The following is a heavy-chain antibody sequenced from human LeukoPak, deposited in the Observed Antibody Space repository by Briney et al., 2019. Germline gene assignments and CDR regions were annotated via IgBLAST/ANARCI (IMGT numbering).Heavy chain of an antibody. CDR2: SNHGGST. CDR3: ARRPRNSGTYDGPSGLDY. CDR1: GESFSGYY. V-gene: IGHV4-34*01. Sequence: KPSETLSLTCAVYGESFSGYYWTWIRQFPGKGLEWIGESNHGGSTNYNPSLKSRVTISVDTSKNQFSLKLSSVTAADTAVYYCARRPRNSGTYDGPSGLDYWGQGTLVTVSS. D-gene: IGHD1-26*01. J-gene: IGHJ4*02.